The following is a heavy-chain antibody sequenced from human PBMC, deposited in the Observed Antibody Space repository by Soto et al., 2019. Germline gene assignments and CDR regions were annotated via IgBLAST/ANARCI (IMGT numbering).Heavy chain of an antibody. Sequence: EVQLLDSGGGLVQPGGSLRLSCAASGFTFSSSAMSWVRQAPGKGLEWVSAVSGSGGTTYYADSVRGRFTISRDNSKNPLYLQMNSLRAEDTAIYFCERCTVDTIVTSGWCHYLDPWGQGTLVTVSS. CDR3: ERCTVDTIVTSGWCHYLDP. CDR1: GFTFSSSA. CDR2: VSGSGGTT. D-gene: IGHD6-19*01. J-gene: IGHJ5*02. V-gene: IGHV3-23*01.